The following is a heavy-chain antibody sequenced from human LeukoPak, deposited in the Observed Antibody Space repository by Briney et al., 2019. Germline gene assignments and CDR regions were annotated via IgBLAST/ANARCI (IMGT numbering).Heavy chain of an antibody. CDR1: GLTFSNAW. CDR2: IKRKSDGGTT. Sequence: GGSLRLSCAASGLTFSNAWMSWVRQAPGKGLEWVGRIKRKSDGGTTDYAAPVKGRFTISRDDSKNTLYLQMNSLKSVDTAVYYCTTELDIRPNHYWGQGTLVTVSS. CDR3: TTELDIRPNHY. V-gene: IGHV3-15*01. J-gene: IGHJ4*02. D-gene: IGHD3-22*01.